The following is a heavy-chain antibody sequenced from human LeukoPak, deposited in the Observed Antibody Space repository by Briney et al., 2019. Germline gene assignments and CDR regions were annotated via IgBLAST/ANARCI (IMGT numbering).Heavy chain of an antibody. CDR2: ISAYNGNT. V-gene: IGHV1-18*01. Sequence: ASVKVSCKASGYTFTSYGISWVRQAPGQGLEWMGWISAYNGNTNYAQKLQGRVTMTTDTSTSTAYMELRSLRSDDTAVYYCAREYSGRGSGTFDYWGQGTLVAVSS. CDR3: AREYSGRGSGTFDY. D-gene: IGHD1-26*01. J-gene: IGHJ4*02. CDR1: GYTFTSYG.